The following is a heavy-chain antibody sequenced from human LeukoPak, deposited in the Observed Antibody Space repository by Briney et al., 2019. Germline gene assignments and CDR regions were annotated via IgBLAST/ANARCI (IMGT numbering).Heavy chain of an antibody. D-gene: IGHD1-26*01. CDR3: ASPTSGRHYLNAFDV. Sequence: GSSVKVSCKASGGTFSSYAISWVRQAPGQGLEWIGGIIPIFGTANYAQKFQGRVTITTDESTSTAYMELSSLRSEDTAVYYCASPTSGRHYLNAFDVWGQGTMVTVSS. J-gene: IGHJ3*01. CDR1: GGTFSSYA. CDR2: IIPIFGTA. V-gene: IGHV1-69*05.